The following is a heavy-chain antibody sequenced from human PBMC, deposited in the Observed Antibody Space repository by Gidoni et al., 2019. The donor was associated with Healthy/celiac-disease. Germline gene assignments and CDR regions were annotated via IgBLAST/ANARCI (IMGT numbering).Heavy chain of an antibody. Sequence: EVQLVESGGGLVKPGGSLRLSCAASGFPFSSYSMNWVRQAPGKGLEWVSSISSSSSYIYYADSVKGRFTISRDNAKNSLYLQMNSLRAEDTAVYYCARDHGITIFGVDHDYWGQGTLVTVSS. CDR3: ARDHGITIFGVDHDY. V-gene: IGHV3-21*01. D-gene: IGHD3-3*01. J-gene: IGHJ4*02. CDR1: GFPFSSYS. CDR2: ISSSSSYI.